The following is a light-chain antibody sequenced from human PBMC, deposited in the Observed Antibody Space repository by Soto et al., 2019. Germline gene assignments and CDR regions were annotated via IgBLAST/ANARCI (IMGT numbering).Light chain of an antibody. V-gene: IGLV2-14*01. J-gene: IGLJ1*01. CDR2: DVS. Sequence: QSALTQPASVSGSPGQSVAISCTGTSSDVAAYNFVSWYQQHPGKAPNLMVFDVSNRPSGVSNRFSGSKSGNTACLTISGLQAEDEADYYCSSYTSGGNYVFGTGTKVTVL. CDR1: SSDVAAYNF. CDR3: SSYTSGGNYV.